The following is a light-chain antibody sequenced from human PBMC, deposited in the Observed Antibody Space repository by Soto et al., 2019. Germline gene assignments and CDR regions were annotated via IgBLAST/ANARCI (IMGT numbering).Light chain of an antibody. J-gene: IGKJ1*01. CDR1: QSISGW. CDR2: KAS. Sequence: DIQMTQSPSTLSAFVGDRVTITCRASQSISGWLAWYQQKPGKAPHLLIYKASSLESGVPSRFSGSGSGTEFTLTISSLQPDDFATYYCHQYNTYSPTFGQGTKVEIK. CDR3: HQYNTYSPT. V-gene: IGKV1-5*03.